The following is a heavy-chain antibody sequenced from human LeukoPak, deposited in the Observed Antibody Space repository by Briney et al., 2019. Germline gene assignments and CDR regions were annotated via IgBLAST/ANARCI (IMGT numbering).Heavy chain of an antibody. CDR2: IYYSGST. Sequence: SETLSLTCSVSRGSISSYYWSWIRQPPGKGLEWIGYIYYSGSTNYNPSLKSRVTISVDTSKNQFSLKLRSVTAADTAVYYCARGSPAIFGVVIMNFGVDYWGQGALVTVSS. D-gene: IGHD3-3*01. V-gene: IGHV4-59*01. CDR3: ARGSPAIFGVVIMNFGVDY. J-gene: IGHJ4*02. CDR1: RGSISSYY.